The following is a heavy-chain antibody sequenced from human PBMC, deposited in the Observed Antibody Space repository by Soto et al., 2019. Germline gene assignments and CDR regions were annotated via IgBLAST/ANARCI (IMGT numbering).Heavy chain of an antibody. V-gene: IGHV3-30*18. J-gene: IGHJ4*02. CDR3: AKGMYSSGWPLDY. D-gene: IGHD6-19*01. CDR2: ISFHGTNK. Sequence: LRLSCAASGFTFSSYDMHWVRQAPGKGLEWVAVISFHGTNKYFADSVKGRFTISRDNSKNTLYLQMNSLRAEDTAVYYCAKGMYSSGWPLDYWGQGTLVTVS. CDR1: GFTFSSYD.